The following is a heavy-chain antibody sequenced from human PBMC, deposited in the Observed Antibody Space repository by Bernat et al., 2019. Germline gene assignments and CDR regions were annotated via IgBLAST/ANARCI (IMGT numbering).Heavy chain of an antibody. CDR3: ARDPRSSSLLWWYFDL. CDR1: GFTFSSYG. CDR2: IWYDGSNK. D-gene: IGHD6-13*01. J-gene: IGHJ2*01. V-gene: IGHV3-33*01. Sequence: QVQLVESGGGVVQPGRSLRLSCAASGFTFSSYGMHWVRQAPGKGLGWVAVIWYDGSNKYYADSVKGRFTISRDNSKNTLYLQRNSLRAEDTAVYYCARDPRSSSLLWWYFDLGGRGTLVTVSS.